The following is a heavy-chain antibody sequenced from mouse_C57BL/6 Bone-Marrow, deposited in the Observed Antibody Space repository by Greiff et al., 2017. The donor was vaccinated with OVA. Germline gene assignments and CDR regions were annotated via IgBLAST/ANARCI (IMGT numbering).Heavy chain of an antibody. CDR1: GFTFSDYG. Sequence: EVLLVESGGGLVKPGGSLKLSCAASGFTFSDYGMHWVRQAPEKGLEWVAYFSSGSSTIYYADTVKGRFTISRDNATHTLFLRMTSLGSADTAMYYCARDGYDWYFDVWGTGTTVTVSS. J-gene: IGHJ1*03. CDR2: FSSGSSTI. CDR3: ARDGYDWYFDV. V-gene: IGHV5-17*01. D-gene: IGHD2-2*01.